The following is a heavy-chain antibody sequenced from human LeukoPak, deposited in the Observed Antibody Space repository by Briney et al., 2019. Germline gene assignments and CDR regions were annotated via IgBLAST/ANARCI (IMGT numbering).Heavy chain of an antibody. D-gene: IGHD3-10*01. CDR2: IYYSGST. Sequence: SETLSLTCAVSGYSISSGYYWGWIRQPPGKGLEWIGYIYYSGSTNYNPSLKSRVTISVDTSKNQFSLKLSSVTAADTAVYYCAGIWFGELAGAFDIWGQGTMVTVSS. CDR3: AGIWFGELAGAFDI. J-gene: IGHJ3*02. CDR1: GYSISSGYY. V-gene: IGHV4-61*01.